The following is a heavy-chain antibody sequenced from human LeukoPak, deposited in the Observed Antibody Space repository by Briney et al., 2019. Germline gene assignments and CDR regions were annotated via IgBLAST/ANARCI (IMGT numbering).Heavy chain of an antibody. CDR3: ARQLEAAAGTGGTNWFDP. CDR2: ISAYNGNT. J-gene: IGHJ5*02. Sequence: ASVKVSCKASGYTFTGYGISWVRQAPGQGLEWMGWISAYNGNTNYAQKLQGRVTMTTDTPTSTAYMELRSLRSDDTAVYYCARQLEAAAGTGGTNWFDPWGQGTLVTVSS. D-gene: IGHD6-13*01. V-gene: IGHV1-18*01. CDR1: GYTFTGYG.